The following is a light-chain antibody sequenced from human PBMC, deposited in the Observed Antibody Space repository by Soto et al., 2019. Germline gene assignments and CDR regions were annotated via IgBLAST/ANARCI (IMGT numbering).Light chain of an antibody. CDR3: QQYNNWPLT. CDR2: DAS. J-gene: IGKJ4*01. V-gene: IGKV3D-15*01. CDR1: QSVSYN. Sequence: ETVMTQSPAPLSVSPGDRATLSCSASQSVSYNLAWYQQKPGQAPRLLIYDASTRATGIPARFSGSASGTECTLTISSLLSEDFAVYYCQQYNNWPLTVGGGTKVEMK.